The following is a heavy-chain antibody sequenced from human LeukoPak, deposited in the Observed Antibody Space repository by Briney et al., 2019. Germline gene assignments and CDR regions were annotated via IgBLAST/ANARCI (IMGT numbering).Heavy chain of an antibody. J-gene: IGHJ5*02. CDR2: IRYDGSNK. Sequence: PGGSLRLSCAASVFTFSSYGMHWVRQAPGKGLEWVAFIRYDGSNKYYADSVKGRFTISRDNSKNTLYLQMNSLRAEDTAVYYCAKDHARGRGYSYGPWFDPWGQGTLVTVSS. D-gene: IGHD5-18*01. V-gene: IGHV3-30*02. CDR1: VFTFSSYG. CDR3: AKDHARGRGYSYGPWFDP.